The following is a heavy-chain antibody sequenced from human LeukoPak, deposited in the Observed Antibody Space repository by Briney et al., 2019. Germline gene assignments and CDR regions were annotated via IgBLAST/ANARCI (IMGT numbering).Heavy chain of an antibody. CDR2: TYYSGST. Sequence: SETLSLTCTVSGGSISTYYWSWIRQPPGKGLEWIGYTYYSGSTNYNPSLKSRVTISVDTSKNQFSLKLSSVTAADTAVYYCARDSGGTYQGAFFDYWGQGTLVTVSS. CDR3: ARDSGGTYQGAFFDY. V-gene: IGHV4-59*01. D-gene: IGHD1-26*01. CDR1: GGSISTYY. J-gene: IGHJ4*02.